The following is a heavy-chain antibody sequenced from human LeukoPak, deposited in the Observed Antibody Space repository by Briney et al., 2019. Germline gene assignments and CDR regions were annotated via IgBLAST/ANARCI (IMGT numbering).Heavy chain of an antibody. CDR1: GYTFTSYY. V-gene: IGHV1-2*02. CDR3: ARDLKAIGGFYYYYYMDV. J-gene: IGHJ6*03. CDR2: INPNSGGT. D-gene: IGHD4-23*01. Sequence: ASVKVSCKASGYTFTSYYMHWVRQAPGQGLGWMGWINPNSGGTNYAQKFQGRVTMTRDTSISTAYMELSRLRSDDTAVYYCARDLKAIGGFYYYYYMDVWGKGTTVTISS.